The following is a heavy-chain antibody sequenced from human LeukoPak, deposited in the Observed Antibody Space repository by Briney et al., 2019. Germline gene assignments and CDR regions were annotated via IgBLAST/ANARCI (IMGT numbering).Heavy chain of an antibody. Sequence: GGSLGLSCAASGFTFSSNYMSWVRQAPGKGLEWVSLIYSGGSTYYADSVKGRFTISRDNSKNTLYLQMNSLRAEDTAVYYCARETYYYDSSGYRHYYFDYWDQGTLVTVSS. CDR1: GFTFSSNY. CDR3: ARETYYYDSSGYRHYYFDY. D-gene: IGHD3-22*01. J-gene: IGHJ4*02. V-gene: IGHV3-53*01. CDR2: IYSGGST.